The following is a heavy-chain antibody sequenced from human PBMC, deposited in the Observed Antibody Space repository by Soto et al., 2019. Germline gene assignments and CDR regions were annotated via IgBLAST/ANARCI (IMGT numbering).Heavy chain of an antibody. D-gene: IGHD5-12*01. CDR1: GASIAGGSYY. J-gene: IGHJ5*02. Sequence: QVQLRESGPGLVKPSQTLLLTCSVSGASIAGGSYYWSWLRQPPGKGLEWIGYIPSRGRPFYHPSFVGRSTILSDTSKIQPSLQFTSVTAADTAVYYCARDQYSGYDFALWGQGTLVTVSS. CDR3: ARDQYSGYDFAL. CDR2: IPSRGRP. V-gene: IGHV4-30-4*01.